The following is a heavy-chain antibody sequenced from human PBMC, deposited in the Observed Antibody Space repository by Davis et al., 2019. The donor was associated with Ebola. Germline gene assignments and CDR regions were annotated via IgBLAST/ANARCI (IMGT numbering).Heavy chain of an antibody. CDR1: GFTFDDYG. Sequence: GESLKISCAASGFTFDDYGMSWVRQAPGKGLEWVSGINWNGGSTGYADSVKGRLTISRDNAKNSLHLKMNSLRAEDTAVYFCARQLPYYSYGMDVWGQGTTVTVSS. CDR3: ARQLPYYSYGMDV. D-gene: IGHD2-2*01. J-gene: IGHJ6*02. CDR2: INWNGGST. V-gene: IGHV3-20*04.